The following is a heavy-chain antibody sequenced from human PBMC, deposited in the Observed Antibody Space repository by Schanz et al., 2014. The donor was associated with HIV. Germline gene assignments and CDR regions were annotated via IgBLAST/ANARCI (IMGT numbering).Heavy chain of an antibody. Sequence: QVQLVQSGTEVRKSGASVKVSCKASEYTFTGYYIHWVRQAPGLGLEWMGWINPNSGATKYAQKFQGRVTMTREKSLSTAYMELSRLTSDDTAVYYCARGRKSLSGLGWFYFDYWAQGTLVTVSS. D-gene: IGHD3-9*01. CDR1: EYTFTGYY. J-gene: IGHJ4*02. CDR3: ARGRKSLSGLGWFYFDY. CDR2: INPNSGAT. V-gene: IGHV1-2*02.